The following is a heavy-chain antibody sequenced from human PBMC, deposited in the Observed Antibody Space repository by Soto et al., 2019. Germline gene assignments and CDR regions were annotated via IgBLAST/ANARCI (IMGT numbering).Heavy chain of an antibody. D-gene: IGHD2-8*01. CDR2: IYHSGST. Sequence: AETLSLTCAVSGGSISSSTLWWWVRQPEGKGPEWIGEIYHSGSTNYNPSLKSRVTISVDKSKNQFSLKLSSVTAEDTAVYYCARVYCNNGLCYRCFDSWGQGTLVTVSS. CDR3: ARVYCNNGLCYRCFDS. J-gene: IGHJ5*01. CDR1: GGSISSSTL. V-gene: IGHV4-4*02.